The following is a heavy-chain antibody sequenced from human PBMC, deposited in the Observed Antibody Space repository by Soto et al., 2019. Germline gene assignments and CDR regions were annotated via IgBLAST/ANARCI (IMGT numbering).Heavy chain of an antibody. Sequence: GGSLRLSCAASGFTFSSYWMHWVRQAPGKGLVSVSRINSDGSSTFYADSVKGRFTISRDNAKNTLYLQMNSLRAEDTAVYYCSNWFDPGGQGTLVTSPQ. CDR3: SNWFDP. J-gene: IGHJ5*02. CDR1: GFTFSSYW. CDR2: INSDGSST. V-gene: IGHV3-74*01.